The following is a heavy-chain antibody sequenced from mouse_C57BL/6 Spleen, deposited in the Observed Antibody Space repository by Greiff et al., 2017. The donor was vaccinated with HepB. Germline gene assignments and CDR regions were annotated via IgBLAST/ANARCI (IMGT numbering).Heavy chain of an antibody. CDR2: IYPGDGDT. Sequence: QVQLQQSGPELVKPGASVKISCKASGYAFSSSWMNWVKQRPGKGLEWIGRIYPGDGDTNYNGKFKGKATLTADKSSSTAYMQLSSLTSEDSAVYSCARSGLIYYDYDGFDYWGQGTTLTVSS. V-gene: IGHV1-82*01. J-gene: IGHJ2*01. D-gene: IGHD2-4*01. CDR3: ARSGLIYYDYDGFDY. CDR1: GYAFSSSW.